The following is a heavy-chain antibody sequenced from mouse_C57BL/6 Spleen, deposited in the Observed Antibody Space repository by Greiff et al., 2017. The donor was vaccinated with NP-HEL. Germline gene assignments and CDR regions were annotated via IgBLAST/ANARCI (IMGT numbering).Heavy chain of an antibody. D-gene: IGHD2-4*01. V-gene: IGHV3-8*01. CDR3: ARCNDDVVDMDY. J-gene: IGHJ4*01. CDR2: IRYSGST. Sequence: EVQRVESGPGLAKPSQTLSLTCSVTGYSITSDYWNWIRKFTGNKLEYMGYIRYSGSTYYNPSHKTRISITRDTPQNQYYLQLNSVTTEDTATYYCARCNDDVVDMDYWGQGSSVIVSA. CDR1: GYSITSDY.